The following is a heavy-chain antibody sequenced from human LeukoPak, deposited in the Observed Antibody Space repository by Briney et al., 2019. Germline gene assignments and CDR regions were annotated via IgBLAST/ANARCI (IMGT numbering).Heavy chain of an antibody. Sequence: GGSLRLSCAASGFTFSSYGMHWVRQAPGKGLEWVAVISYDGSNKYYADSVKGRFTISRDNSKNTLYLQMNSLRAEDTAVYYCAREAAVPGIAAAGAPFDYWGQGTLVTVSS. J-gene: IGHJ4*02. CDR1: GFTFSSYG. D-gene: IGHD6-13*01. CDR3: AREAAVPGIAAAGAPFDY. V-gene: IGHV3-30*03. CDR2: ISYDGSNK.